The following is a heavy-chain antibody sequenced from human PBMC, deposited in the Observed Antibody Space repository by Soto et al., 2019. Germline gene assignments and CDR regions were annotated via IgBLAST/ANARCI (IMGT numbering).Heavy chain of an antibody. D-gene: IGHD6-13*01. CDR1: GFTFSSYG. CDR3: ASLRIGPAAGDYYYYGMDV. Sequence: GGSLRLSCAASGFTFSSYGMHWVRQAPGKGLEWVAVIWYDGSNKYYADSVKGRFTISRDNSKNTLYLQMNSLRAEDTAVYYCASLRIGPAAGDYYYYGMDVWGQGTTVTVSS. V-gene: IGHV3-33*01. J-gene: IGHJ6*02. CDR2: IWYDGSNK.